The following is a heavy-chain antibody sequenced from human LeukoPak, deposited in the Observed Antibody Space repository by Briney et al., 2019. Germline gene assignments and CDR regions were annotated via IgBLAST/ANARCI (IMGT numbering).Heavy chain of an antibody. CDR3: ARGRPPANWGFDS. CDR1: GFTLNTYA. Sequence: PGGSLRLSCAASGFTLNTYAMHWVRQAPGRGLEWVAVISYDSSNYYYADSVKGRFTISGDNSRNSLYLQMNSLRVEDTAVYYCARGRPPANWGFDSWGQGTLVTVSS. J-gene: IGHJ4*02. CDR2: ISYDSSNY. V-gene: IGHV3-30-3*01. D-gene: IGHD7-27*01.